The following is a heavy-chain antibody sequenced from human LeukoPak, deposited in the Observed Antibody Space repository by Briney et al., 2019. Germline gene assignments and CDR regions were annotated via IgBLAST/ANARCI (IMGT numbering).Heavy chain of an antibody. Sequence: SDPLSLTCPVSGRSLSSGSYYWSGIRQPAGKGLEWIERIYTSGSTNYNPSLKSRVTISVDTSKNQFSLKLSSVTAAETAVYYCAREDISVPGSYYYYYGMDVWGQGTTVTVSS. CDR1: GRSLSSGSYY. D-gene: IGHD3-22*01. V-gene: IGHV4-61*02. CDR2: IYTSGST. CDR3: AREDISVPGSYYYYYGMDV. J-gene: IGHJ6*02.